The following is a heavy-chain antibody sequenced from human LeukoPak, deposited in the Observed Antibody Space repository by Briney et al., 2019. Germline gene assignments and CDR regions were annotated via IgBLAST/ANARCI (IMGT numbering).Heavy chain of an antibody. V-gene: IGHV1-69*04. CDR1: GGTFSNYV. D-gene: IGHD2-21*02. CDR3: ARVAGGDWYYFDF. CDR2: IIPLLDIL. J-gene: IGHJ4*02. Sequence: SVKVSCKASGGTFSNYVISWVRQAPGQGFEWMGRIIPLLDILKYSQKFQGRVTITADKSTNTAYMELSSLRSEDTAVYYCARVAGGDWYYFDFWGQGTLVTVSS.